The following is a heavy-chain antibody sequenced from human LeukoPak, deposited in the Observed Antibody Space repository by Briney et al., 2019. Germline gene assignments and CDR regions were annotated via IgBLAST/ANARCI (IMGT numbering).Heavy chain of an antibody. V-gene: IGHV3-74*01. CDR2: INSDGSST. CDR3: ARSAGYDSSGYYYGY. Sequence: PGGSLRLSCAASGFTFSSYWMHWVRHAPGKGLVWVSRINSDGSSTSYADSVKGRFTISRDNAKNTLYLQMNSLRAEDTAVYYCARSAGYDSSGYYYGYWGQGTLVTVSS. J-gene: IGHJ4*02. D-gene: IGHD3-22*01. CDR1: GFTFSSYW.